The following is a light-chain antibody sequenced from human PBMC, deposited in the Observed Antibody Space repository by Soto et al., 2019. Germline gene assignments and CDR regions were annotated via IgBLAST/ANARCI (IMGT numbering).Light chain of an antibody. CDR2: EVT. Sequence: QSALTQPASVSGSPGQSITISCTGTSTDVGGYNYVSWYQQHPGKAPKLMIYEVTNRPSGVSNRFSGSKSGNTASLTISGLQAEDEADYYCCSYTSSSSYVFGTATKVTVL. J-gene: IGLJ1*01. CDR3: CSYTSSSSYV. V-gene: IGLV2-14*01. CDR1: STDVGGYNY.